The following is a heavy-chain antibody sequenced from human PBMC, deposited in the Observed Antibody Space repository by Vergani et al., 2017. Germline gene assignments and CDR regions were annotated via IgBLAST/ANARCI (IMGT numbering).Heavy chain of an antibody. J-gene: IGHJ4*02. D-gene: IGHD4-17*01. CDR2: IYHSGST. Sequence: QLHLQESGPGLVKPSETLSLTCTVSGGSISSGSYYWGWIRQPPGKGLEWIGSIYHSGSTYYNPSLKSRVTISVDTSKNQFYLKLSSVTAADTAVYYCARRNYGDHDYWGQGTLVTVSS. CDR1: GGSISSGSYY. V-gene: IGHV4-39*07. CDR3: ARRNYGDHDY.